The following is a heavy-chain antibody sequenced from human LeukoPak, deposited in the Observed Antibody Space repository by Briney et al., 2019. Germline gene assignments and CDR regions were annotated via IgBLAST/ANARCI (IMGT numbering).Heavy chain of an antibody. V-gene: IGHV1-18*01. CDR2: LNVYNGYT. CDR1: RYTFTTHG. J-gene: IGHJ3*02. Sequence: ASVKVSCKASRYTFTTHGISWVRQAPGQGLEGMGWLNVYNGYTNYAQKFQSRVSMTRDTSTSTAYMELRRLRSDDTAVYYCARARQYSSGWLDIWGQGTMVTVSS. CDR3: ARARQYSSGWLDI. D-gene: IGHD6-19*01.